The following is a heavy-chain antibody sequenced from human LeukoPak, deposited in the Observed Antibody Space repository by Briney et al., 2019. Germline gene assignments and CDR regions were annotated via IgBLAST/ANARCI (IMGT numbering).Heavy chain of an antibody. CDR2: INQRGSEK. Sequence: GGSLRLSCAASGFIFSNYWMAWVRQCPGEGSEWVANINQRGSEKYYVDSVRGRFTISRDNAKNSLDLQMNSLRVENTAIYYCARLVVPPGNRGWYYEHWGQGTLVTVSS. CDR3: ARLVVPPGNRGWYYEH. J-gene: IGHJ4*02. CDR1: GFIFSNYW. V-gene: IGHV3-7*03. D-gene: IGHD2-2*01.